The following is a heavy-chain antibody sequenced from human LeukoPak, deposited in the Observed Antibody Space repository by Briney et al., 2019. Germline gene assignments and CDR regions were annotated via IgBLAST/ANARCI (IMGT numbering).Heavy chain of an antibody. Sequence: GGSLRLPCAASGFTFSNYWMTWVRQAPGKGLEWVAHIKEDGGEKHYVDPVKGRFTISRDNAKNSLYLQMNSLRAEDTAMYYCVRDRGYCSGGTCYALWDYWGQGTLVTVSS. CDR1: GFTFSNYW. CDR3: VRDRGYCSGGTCYALWDY. J-gene: IGHJ4*02. D-gene: IGHD2-15*01. CDR2: IKEDGGEK. V-gene: IGHV3-7*01.